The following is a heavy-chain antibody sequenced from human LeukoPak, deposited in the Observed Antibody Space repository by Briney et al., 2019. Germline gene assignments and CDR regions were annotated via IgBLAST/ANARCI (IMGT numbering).Heavy chain of an antibody. J-gene: IGHJ5*02. CDR1: GGTFSSYT. CDR3: ARGRGCSSISCYFVNWFDP. Sequence: ASVKVSCKASGGTFSSYTISWVRQAPGQGLEWMGRIIPILGIANYAQKFQGRVTITADKSTSTAYMELSSLRSEDTAVYYCARGRGCSSISCYFVNWFDPWGQGTLVTVSS. D-gene: IGHD2-2*01. CDR2: IIPILGIA. V-gene: IGHV1-69*02.